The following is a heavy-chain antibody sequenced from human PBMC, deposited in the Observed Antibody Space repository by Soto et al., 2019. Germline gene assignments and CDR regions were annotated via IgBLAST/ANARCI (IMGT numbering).Heavy chain of an antibody. Sequence: QITLKESGPTLVKPTQTLTLTCTFSGFSLSTSGVGVGWIRQPPGKALEWLALIYWDDDKRYSPSLKSRLTLTKDTSQNHVVLTMPNMDPVDTATYYCAHREEGQYCSSTSCYGEFDYWGPGTLVTVSS. CDR1: GFSLSTSGVG. D-gene: IGHD2-2*01. CDR2: IYWDDDK. V-gene: IGHV2-5*02. J-gene: IGHJ4*02. CDR3: AHREEGQYCSSTSCYGEFDY.